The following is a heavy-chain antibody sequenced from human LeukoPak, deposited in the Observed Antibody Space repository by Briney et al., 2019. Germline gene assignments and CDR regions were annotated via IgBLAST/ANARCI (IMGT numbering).Heavy chain of an antibody. J-gene: IGHJ6*02. Sequence: SETLSLTCTVSGGSISSYYWSWIRQPAGKGLEWIGRIYTSGSTNYNPSLKSRVTMSVDTSKNQFSLKLSSVTAADTAVYYCARYGSGSYYKYYYYGMDVWSQGTTVTVSS. CDR2: IYTSGST. V-gene: IGHV4-4*07. D-gene: IGHD3-10*01. CDR1: GGSISSYY. CDR3: ARYGSGSYYKYYYYGMDV.